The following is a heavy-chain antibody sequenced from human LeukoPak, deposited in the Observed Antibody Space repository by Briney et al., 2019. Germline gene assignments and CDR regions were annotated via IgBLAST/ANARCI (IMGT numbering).Heavy chain of an antibody. J-gene: IGHJ4*02. V-gene: IGHV3-23*01. CDR3: AKGLYQYFGSGSYTLDH. CDR2: MSGSGTGT. Sequence: GGSLRLSCAASGFTFGSYWMSWVRQAPGKGLEWVSAMSGSGTGTSYAESVQGRFTISRDNSKNTLYLQMNSLRAEDTAVYYCAKGLYQYFGSGSYTLDHWGQGTQVTVSS. D-gene: IGHD3-10*01. CDR1: GFTFGSYW.